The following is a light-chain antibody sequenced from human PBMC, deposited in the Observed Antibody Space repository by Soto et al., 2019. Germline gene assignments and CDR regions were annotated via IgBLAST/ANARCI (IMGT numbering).Light chain of an antibody. Sequence: NFMLTQPHSVSESTGKTVTISCTRSSGSIAGNYVQWYQQRPGSAPSTVIYQDNHRPSGVPDRFSGSIDSSSNSASLTISGLKTEDEADYYCQSYDISVVFGVGTQLTVL. CDR3: QSYDISVV. J-gene: IGLJ3*02. CDR1: SGSIAGNY. V-gene: IGLV6-57*04. CDR2: QDN.